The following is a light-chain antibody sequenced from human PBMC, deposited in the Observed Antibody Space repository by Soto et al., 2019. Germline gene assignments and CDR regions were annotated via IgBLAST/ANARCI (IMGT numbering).Light chain of an antibody. CDR2: EVT. CDR1: SSDVGGYTY. Sequence: QSVLTQPASVSGSPGQSITISCTGTSSDVGGYTYVSWYQQHPGKAPKLMIYEVTNRPSGVSIRFSGSKSGMTASLTISGLQAEDEADYYCSSYTSINTLVFGTGTKATVL. CDR3: SSYTSINTLV. J-gene: IGLJ1*01. V-gene: IGLV2-14*01.